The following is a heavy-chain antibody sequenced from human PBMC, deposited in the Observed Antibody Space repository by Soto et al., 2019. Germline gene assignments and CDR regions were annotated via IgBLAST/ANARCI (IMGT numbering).Heavy chain of an antibody. CDR3: ARDRRGSYDY. J-gene: IGHJ4*02. Sequence: EVQLVESGGGLVQPGGTLRLSCAGSGYTLSDHFIDWVLQAQGKGMEWIGRSRDKANSYTTEYAASVKGRFTISRDDSKNSLYLQMNSLKIEDTAVYYCARDRRGSYDYWGQGTLVTVSS. CDR1: GYTLSDHF. V-gene: IGHV3-72*01. CDR2: SRDKANSYTT. D-gene: IGHD1-26*01.